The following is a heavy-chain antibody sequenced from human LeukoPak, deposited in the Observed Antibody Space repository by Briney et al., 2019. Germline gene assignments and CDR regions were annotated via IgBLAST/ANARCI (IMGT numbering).Heavy chain of an antibody. D-gene: IGHD3-9*01. CDR2: IGGSGGST. V-gene: IGHV3-23*01. CDR3: AKPQSYYDILTGLKDYYYYYGMDV. J-gene: IGHJ6*02. Sequence: GGSLRLSCAASGVTFSSYAMGWVRQAPGKGLEWVSAIGGSGGSTYYADSVKGRFTISRDNSKNTLYLQMNSLRAEDTAVYYCAKPQSYYDILTGLKDYYYYYGMDVWGQGTTVTVSS. CDR1: GVTFSSYA.